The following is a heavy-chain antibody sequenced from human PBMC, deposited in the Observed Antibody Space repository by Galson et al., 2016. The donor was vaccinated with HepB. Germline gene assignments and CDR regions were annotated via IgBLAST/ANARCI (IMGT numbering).Heavy chain of an antibody. CDR3: ARDRRGGSNTLDY. V-gene: IGHV3-30*03. CDR2: DSMDGRRK. CDR1: GFTFSGYG. J-gene: IGHJ4*02. Sequence: SLRLSCAASGFTFSGYGMHWVRQAPGKGLEWVAADSMDGRRKFYADSVKGRFTISRDNSNNMLFLQMSSLTEDDTAVYYCARDRRGGSNTLDYWGQGTLVTVSS. D-gene: IGHD1-26*01.